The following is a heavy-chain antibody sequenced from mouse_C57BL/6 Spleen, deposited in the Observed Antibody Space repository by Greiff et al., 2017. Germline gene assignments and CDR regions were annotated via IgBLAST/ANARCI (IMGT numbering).Heavy chain of an antibody. Sequence: QVQLQQPGAELVKPGASVKLSCKASGYTFTSYWMHWVKQRPGQGLEWIGMIHPNSGSTNYNEKFKSKATLTVDKSSSTAYMQLSSLTSEDSAVXYCARPIYYGYDDYAMDYWGQGTSVTVSS. CDR2: IHPNSGST. CDR3: ARPIYYGYDDYAMDY. CDR1: GYTFTSYW. V-gene: IGHV1-64*01. D-gene: IGHD2-2*01. J-gene: IGHJ4*01.